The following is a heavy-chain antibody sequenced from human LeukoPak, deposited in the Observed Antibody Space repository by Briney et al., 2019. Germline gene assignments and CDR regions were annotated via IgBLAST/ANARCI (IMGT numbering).Heavy chain of an antibody. J-gene: IGHJ4*02. CDR2: INHSGST. CDR3: ASATRDYFDY. Sequence: ASETLSLTCAVYGGSFSGYYWSWIRQPPGKGLEWVGEINHSGSTNYNPSLKSRVTISVDKSKNQFSLKLSSVTAADTAVYYCASATRDYFDYWGQGTLVTVSS. CDR1: GGSFSGYY. V-gene: IGHV4-34*01.